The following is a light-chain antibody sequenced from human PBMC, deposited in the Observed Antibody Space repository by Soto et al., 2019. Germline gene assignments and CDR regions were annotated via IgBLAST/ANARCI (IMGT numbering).Light chain of an antibody. V-gene: IGKV1-12*01. CDR2: GAS. CDR3: QQTHSFPFT. Sequence: DIQMTQSPSSVSASVGDRVTITCRASQGIGTYLGWYQQKPGKAPNLLICGASSLESGVPSRFSASGSGTHFTLTITSLQPEDFATYYCQQTHSFPFTFGQGTRLEI. J-gene: IGKJ5*01. CDR1: QGIGTY.